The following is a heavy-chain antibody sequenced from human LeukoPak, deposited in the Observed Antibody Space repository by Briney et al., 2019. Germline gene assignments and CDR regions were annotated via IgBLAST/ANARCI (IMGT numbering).Heavy chain of an antibody. J-gene: IGHJ4*02. CDR3: ARSYSSSLGVIDY. Sequence: SETLSLTCAVYGGSFSGYYWSWIRQPPGKGLEWIGEINHSGSTNYNPSLKSRVTISVDTSKNQFSLKLSSVTAADTAVYYCARSYSSSLGVIDYRGQGTLVTVSS. V-gene: IGHV4-34*01. CDR2: INHSGST. D-gene: IGHD6-6*01. CDR1: GGSFSGYY.